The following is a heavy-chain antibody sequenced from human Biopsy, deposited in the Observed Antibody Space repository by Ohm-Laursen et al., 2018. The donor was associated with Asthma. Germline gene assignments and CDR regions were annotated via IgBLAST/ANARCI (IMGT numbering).Heavy chain of an antibody. CDR3: ARAVDYSHYYGIDV. CDR1: GYTFNSAG. J-gene: IGHJ6*02. CDR2: ISVYNGNT. V-gene: IGHV1-18*01. Sequence: ASVKVSCKTSGYTFNSAGITRVRQAPGQGLEWMGWISVYNGNTKVAQRLQDRVTMITDTSTSTAYMELRSLRSDDTAVYFCARAVDYSHYYGIDVWGQGTTVTVS. D-gene: IGHD3-10*01.